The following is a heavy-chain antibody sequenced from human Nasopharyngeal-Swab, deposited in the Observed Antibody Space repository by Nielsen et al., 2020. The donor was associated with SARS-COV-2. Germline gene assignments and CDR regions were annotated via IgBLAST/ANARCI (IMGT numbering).Heavy chain of an antibody. CDR1: GYTFTSYD. V-gene: IGHV1-8*01. CDR3: ATTHKSTYYDFWSGYSNSYYYYMDV. J-gene: IGHJ6*03. Sequence: ASVKVSCKASGYTFTSYDINWVRQATGQGLEWMGWMNPNSGNTGYAQKFQGRVTMTRNTSIGTAYMELSSLRSEDTAVYYCATTHKSTYYDFWSGYSNSYYYYMDVWGKGTTVTVSS. D-gene: IGHD3-3*01. CDR2: MNPNSGNT.